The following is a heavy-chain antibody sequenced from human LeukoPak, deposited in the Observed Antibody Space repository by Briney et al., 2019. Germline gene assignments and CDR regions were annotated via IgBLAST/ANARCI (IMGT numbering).Heavy chain of an antibody. CDR3: ASPTSPMVRGVTSHAFDI. Sequence: NSSETLSLTCTVSGGSISSSSYYWGWIRQPPGKGLEWIGSIYYSGSTYYNPSLKSRVTISVDTSKNQFSLKLSSVTAADTAVYYCASPTSPMVRGVTSHAFDIWGQGTMVTVSS. V-gene: IGHV4-39*01. CDR2: IYYSGST. D-gene: IGHD3-10*01. CDR1: GGSISSSSYY. J-gene: IGHJ3*02.